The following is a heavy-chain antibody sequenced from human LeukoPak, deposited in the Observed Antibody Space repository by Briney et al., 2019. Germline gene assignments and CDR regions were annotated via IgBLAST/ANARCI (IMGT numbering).Heavy chain of an antibody. D-gene: IGHD2-21*02. J-gene: IGHJ4*02. CDR2: INQDASEI. V-gene: IGHV3-7*01. CDR1: GFTFSTYW. CDR3: ATDRDNSDWQKRFDS. Sequence: GGSLRLSCAASGFTFSTYWMNWYRQAPGKGPEWVGNINQDASEINYVDSVRGRFTISRDNAKNSLHLQMNSLRAEDTAVYYCATDRDNSDWQKRFDSWGQGTLVTVSS.